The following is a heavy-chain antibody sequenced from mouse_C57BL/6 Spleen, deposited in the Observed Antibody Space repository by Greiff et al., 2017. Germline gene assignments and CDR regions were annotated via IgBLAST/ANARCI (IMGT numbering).Heavy chain of an antibody. Sequence: QFQLQQSGAELVKPGASVTLSCKASGYTFTEYTIHWLKQRSGQGLEWIGWFYPGSGSIKYNEKFKDKATLTADKSSSKVYMGLSRLTSEDSAVYICARHEGGTGAHWFDYWGQGTTLTVSS. CDR1: GYTFTEYT. J-gene: IGHJ2*01. CDR3: ARHEGGTGAHWFDY. V-gene: IGHV1-62-2*01. CDR2: FYPGSGSI. D-gene: IGHD4-1*01.